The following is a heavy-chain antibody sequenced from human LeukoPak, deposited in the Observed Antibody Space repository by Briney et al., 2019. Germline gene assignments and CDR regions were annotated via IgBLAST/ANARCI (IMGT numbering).Heavy chain of an antibody. V-gene: IGHV3-21*01. D-gene: IGHD6-19*01. CDR1: GSTFSSYS. J-gene: IGHJ6*03. Sequence: GGSLRLSCAASGSTFSSYSMNCVRQAPGKGLECVSSISSSSRYIYYADSVKGRFTISRDNAKNSLYLQMNSLRAEDTAVYYCSREPYSSGYSHYYYMDVWGKGTTVTVSS. CDR3: SREPYSSGYSHYYYMDV. CDR2: ISSSSRYI.